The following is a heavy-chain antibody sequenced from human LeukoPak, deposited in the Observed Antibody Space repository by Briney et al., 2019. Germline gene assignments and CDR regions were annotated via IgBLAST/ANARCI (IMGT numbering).Heavy chain of an antibody. V-gene: IGHV3-64D*09. J-gene: IGHJ4*02. CDR2: INSNGGIT. CDR3: VKGVAARLDY. CDR1: GFTFSSYA. Sequence: GGPLRLSCSASGFTFSSYAMHWVRQAPGKGLEYVSAINSNGGITFYADSMKGRFTISRDDSKNTLYLQMSSLRAEDTAIYYCVKGVAARLDYWGQGTLVTVSS. D-gene: IGHD6-6*01.